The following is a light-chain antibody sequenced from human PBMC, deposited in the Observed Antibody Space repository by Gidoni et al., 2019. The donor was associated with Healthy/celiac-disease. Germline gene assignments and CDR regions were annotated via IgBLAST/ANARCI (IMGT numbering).Light chain of an antibody. CDR3: QQHGSSPQT. V-gene: IGKV3-20*01. J-gene: IGKJ1*01. CDR1: QSVSSSY. Sequence: ERGLTHTPGTLSLSPGERAPLSCRASQSVSSSYLAWYQQKPGQAPRLLIYGASSRATGIPDRFSGSGSGTDFTLTISRLEPEDFAVYYCQQHGSSPQTFGQGTKVEIK. CDR2: GAS.